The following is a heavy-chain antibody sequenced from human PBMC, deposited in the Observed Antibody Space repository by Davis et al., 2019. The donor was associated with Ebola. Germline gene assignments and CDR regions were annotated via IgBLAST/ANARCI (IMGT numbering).Heavy chain of an antibody. V-gene: IGHV1-3*01. CDR3: ARAPGAMIVVVINPFDY. J-gene: IGHJ4*02. Sequence: ASVKVSCKASGYTFTSYAMHWVRQAPGQRLEWMGWINAGNGNTKYSQKFQGRGTITRDTSASTAYMELSSLRSEDTAVYYCARAPGAMIVVVINPFDYWGQGTLVAVSS. CDR1: GYTFTSYA. CDR2: INAGNGNT. D-gene: IGHD3-22*01.